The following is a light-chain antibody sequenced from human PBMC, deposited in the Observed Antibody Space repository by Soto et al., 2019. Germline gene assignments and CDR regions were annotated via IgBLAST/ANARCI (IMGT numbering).Light chain of an antibody. CDR1: QSVSSD. Sequence: IVMTQSPATLSVSPGERATLSCRASQSVSSDLAWYQQKPGQAPRLLIYGASTRATGIPARFSGSGSGTEFALTISSLQSEDFAVYYCQQFKNWPWTFGQGTKVDIK. J-gene: IGKJ1*01. V-gene: IGKV3-15*01. CDR3: QQFKNWPWT. CDR2: GAS.